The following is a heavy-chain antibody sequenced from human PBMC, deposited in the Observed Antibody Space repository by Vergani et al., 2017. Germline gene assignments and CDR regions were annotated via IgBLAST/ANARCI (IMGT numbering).Heavy chain of an antibody. D-gene: IGHD6-13*01. J-gene: IGHJ4*02. CDR3: ARDXGAAAAPGRRRFDY. CDR2: ISAYNGNT. V-gene: IGHV1-18*04. CDR1: GYTFTSYG. Sequence: QVQLVQSGAEVKKPGASVKVSCKASGYTFTSYGISWVRQAPGQGLEWMGWISAYNGNTNYAQKFQGRVTITADKSTSTAYMELSSLRSEDTAVYYCARDXGAAAAPGRRRFDYWGQGTLVTVSS.